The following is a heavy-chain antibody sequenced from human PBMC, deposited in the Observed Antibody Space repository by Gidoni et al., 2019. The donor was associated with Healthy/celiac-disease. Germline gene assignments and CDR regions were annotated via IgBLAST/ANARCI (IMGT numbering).Heavy chain of an antibody. J-gene: IGHJ3*02. CDR2: INHSGST. Sequence: QVQLQQWGAGLLKPSETLSPTCAVYGGSFSGYYWSWIRQPPGKGLEWIGEINHSGSTNYNPSLKSRVTISVDTSKNQFSLKLSSVTAADTAVYYCAPGPGADAFDIWGQGTMVTVSS. CDR1: GGSFSGYY. D-gene: IGHD3-10*01. V-gene: IGHV4-34*01. CDR3: APGPGADAFDI.